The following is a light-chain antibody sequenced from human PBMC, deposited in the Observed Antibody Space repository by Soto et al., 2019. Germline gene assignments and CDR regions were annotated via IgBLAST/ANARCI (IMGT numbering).Light chain of an antibody. J-gene: IGLJ1*01. CDR3: SSLTTSFTYV. Sequence: SSLNHSASLSGSPGQSVALSCTGTSSDVGAYNYISWYQQHPGKAPKLLLSEVSNRPSGVSDRFSGSKSGNTASLTISGLQAEDEADYYCSSLTTSFTYVFGTGTKVTVL. V-gene: IGLV2-14*01. CDR2: EVS. CDR1: SSDVGAYNY.